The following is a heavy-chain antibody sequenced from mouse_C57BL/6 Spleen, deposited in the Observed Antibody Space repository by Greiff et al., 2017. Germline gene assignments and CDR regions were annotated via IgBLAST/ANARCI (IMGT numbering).Heavy chain of an antibody. D-gene: IGHD1-1*01. CDR2: IYPRSGNT. Sequence: QVQLKESGAELARPGASVKLSCKASGYTFTSYGISWVKQRTGQGLEWIGEIYPRSGNTYYNEKFKGKATLTADKSSSTAYMELRSLTSEDSAVYFCARSGDYYGLDYWGQGTTLTVSS. J-gene: IGHJ2*01. CDR1: GYTFTSYG. CDR3: ARSGDYYGLDY. V-gene: IGHV1-81*01.